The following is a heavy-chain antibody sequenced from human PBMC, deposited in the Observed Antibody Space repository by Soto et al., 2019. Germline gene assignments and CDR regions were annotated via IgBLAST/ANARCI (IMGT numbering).Heavy chain of an antibody. D-gene: IGHD2-2*01. CDR1: GGSISSYY. CDR2: IYYSGST. CDR3: GGYCSSTSCYASSDYYYGTDV. Sequence: SETLSLTCTVSGGSISSYYWSWIRQPPGKGLEWIGYIYYSGSTNYNPSLKSRVTISVDTSKNQFSLKLSSVTAADTAVYYCGGYCSSTSCYASSDYYYGTDVWGQGTTVTVS. J-gene: IGHJ6*02. V-gene: IGHV4-59*01.